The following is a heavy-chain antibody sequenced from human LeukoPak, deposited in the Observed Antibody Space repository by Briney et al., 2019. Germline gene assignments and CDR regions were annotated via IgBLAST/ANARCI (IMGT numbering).Heavy chain of an antibody. CDR1: GFTFSSYA. Sequence: PGRSLRLSCAASGFTFSSYAMYWVRQAPGKGLEWVALISYDGSNKYYADSVKGRFTISRDNSKNTLYLQMNSMRCEDTAVYYCAKVGNNWDFDYWGQGTLVTVSS. CDR2: ISYDGSNK. D-gene: IGHD1-1*01. V-gene: IGHV3-30*18. J-gene: IGHJ4*02. CDR3: AKVGNNWDFDY.